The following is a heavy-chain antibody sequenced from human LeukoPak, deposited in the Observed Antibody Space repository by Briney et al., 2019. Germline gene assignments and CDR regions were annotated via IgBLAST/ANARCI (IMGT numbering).Heavy chain of an antibody. D-gene: IGHD2-2*01. J-gene: IGHJ6*03. CDR3: ARTGFCSTSCYYYYYYYMDV. V-gene: IGHV1-8*01. Sequence: ASVKVSCKASGYTFTSYDINWVRQATGQGLEWLGGRNPNSGNTGYAQKFQGRVTMTRNTSISTAYMELSSLRSEDTAVYYCARTGFCSTSCYYYYYYYMDVWGKGTTVTVSS. CDR2: RNPNSGNT. CDR1: GYTFTSYD.